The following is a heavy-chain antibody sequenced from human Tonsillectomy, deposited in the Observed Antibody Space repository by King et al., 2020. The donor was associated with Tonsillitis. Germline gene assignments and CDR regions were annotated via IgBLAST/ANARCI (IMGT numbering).Heavy chain of an antibody. CDR2: INPSGGST. V-gene: IGHV1-46*01. J-gene: IGHJ4*02. D-gene: IGHD6-13*01. Sequence: QLVQSGAEVKKPWASVKVSCKASGYTFINYYIHWLRQAPGQGPEWMGIINPSGGSTTYAQRFQGRVSMTRDTSTSTVYMELSSLRSEDTAVYYCARGAGYSSSWHPGYWGQGTLVTVSS. CDR3: ARGAGYSSSWHPGY. CDR1: GYTFINYY.